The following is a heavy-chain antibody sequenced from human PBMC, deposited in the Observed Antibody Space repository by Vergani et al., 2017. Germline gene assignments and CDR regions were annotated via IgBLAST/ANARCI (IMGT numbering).Heavy chain of an antibody. J-gene: IGHJ4*02. CDR3: AKDNVPGYYDSSGYCDY. V-gene: IGHV3-48*01. Sequence: EVQLVESGGGLVQPGGSLRLSCAASGFTFSSYSMNWVRQAPGKGLEWVSYISSSSSTIYYADSVKGRFTISRDNAKNSLYLQMNSLRAEDTAVYYCAKDNVPGYYDSSGYCDYWGQGTLVTVSS. CDR2: ISSSSSTI. CDR1: GFTFSSYS. D-gene: IGHD3-22*01.